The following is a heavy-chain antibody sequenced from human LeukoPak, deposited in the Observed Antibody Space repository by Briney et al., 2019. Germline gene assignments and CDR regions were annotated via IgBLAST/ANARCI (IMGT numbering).Heavy chain of an antibody. D-gene: IGHD4-23*01. CDR2: IRSKTNSYAT. J-gene: IGHJ4*02. V-gene: IGHV3-73*01. CDR3: ARHTDPDYGDNKLFDY. Sequence: PGGSLRLSCAASGFTLSDSAMHWVRQTSDKGLEWVGRIRSKTNSYATEYAASVKGRFTISRDDSKNTVYLQLNSLKTEDTAVYYCARHTDPDYGDNKLFDYWGLGTQVTVSS. CDR1: GFTLSDSA.